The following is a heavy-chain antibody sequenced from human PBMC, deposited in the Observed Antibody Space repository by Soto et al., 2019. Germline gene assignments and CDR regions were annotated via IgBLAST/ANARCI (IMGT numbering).Heavy chain of an antibody. V-gene: IGHV3-66*02. CDR2: IYSGGST. CDR3: ARDAAATRVEYYFDY. Sequence: GGSLRLSCAASGFTVSSNYMSWVRQAPGKGLEWVSVIYSGGSTYYADSVKGRFTISRDNSKNTLYLQMNSLRAEDTAVYYCARDAAATRVEYYFDYWGQGTLVTVSS. CDR1: GFTVSSNY. D-gene: IGHD2-2*01. J-gene: IGHJ4*02.